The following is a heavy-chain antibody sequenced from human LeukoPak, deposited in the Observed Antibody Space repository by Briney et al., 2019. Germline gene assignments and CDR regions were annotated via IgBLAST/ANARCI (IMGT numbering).Heavy chain of an antibody. CDR2: IYHSGST. Sequence: SETLSLTCTVSGYSISSGYSWGWIRHPPGKGLEWIGTIYHSGSTHYSPSLKSRVTISIDASNNQFSLQLKSVTAADTAVYYCARGSGSPDYWGQGTLVTVSS. V-gene: IGHV4-38-2*02. CDR3: ARGSGSPDY. CDR1: GYSISSGYS. J-gene: IGHJ4*02. D-gene: IGHD1-26*01.